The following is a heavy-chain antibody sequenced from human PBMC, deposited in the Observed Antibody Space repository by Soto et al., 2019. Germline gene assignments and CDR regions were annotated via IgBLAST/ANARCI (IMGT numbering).Heavy chain of an antibody. V-gene: IGHV3-23*01. J-gene: IGHJ4*02. Sequence: GGSLRLSCVASGFTFSSYAMSWVRQGPGKGLEWVSAISGSGVTTYYAHSVKGRFTISRDNSMRALFLHMNSLRAEDTAVYYCANTYYYGSGSRPYYFDSWGQGTLVTV. CDR2: ISGSGVTT. D-gene: IGHD3-10*01. CDR3: ANTYYYGSGSRPYYFDS. CDR1: GFTFSSYA.